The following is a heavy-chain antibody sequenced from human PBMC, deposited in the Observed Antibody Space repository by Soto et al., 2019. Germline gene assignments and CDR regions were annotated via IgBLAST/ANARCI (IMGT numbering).Heavy chain of an antibody. D-gene: IGHD3-16*01. J-gene: IGHJ6*02. CDR1: GYTFTNFA. CDR2: INTDSGNT. V-gene: IGHV1-3*04. Sequence: ASVKVSCKASGYTFTNFAIHWVRQAPGQGLEWMGWINTDSGNTEYSQEFQDRVTITRDTSASTAYMELGSLRSEDTAVVYCARDLMGGHYYYGMDVWGQGTTVTSP. CDR3: ARDLMGGHYYYGMDV.